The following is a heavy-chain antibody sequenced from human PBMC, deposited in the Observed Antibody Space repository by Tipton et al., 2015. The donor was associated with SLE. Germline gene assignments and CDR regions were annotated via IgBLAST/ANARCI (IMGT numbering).Heavy chain of an antibody. Sequence: GLVKPSETLSLTCTVSGGSISSYYWSWIRQPPGKGLEWIGYIYYSGSTNYNPSLKSRVTISVDTSKNQFSLKLSSVTAADTAVYYCARGEDRDYGDPWAFDIWGQGTMVTVSS. D-gene: IGHD4-17*01. CDR1: GGSISSYY. CDR2: IYYSGST. V-gene: IGHV4-59*01. J-gene: IGHJ3*02. CDR3: ARGEDRDYGDPWAFDI.